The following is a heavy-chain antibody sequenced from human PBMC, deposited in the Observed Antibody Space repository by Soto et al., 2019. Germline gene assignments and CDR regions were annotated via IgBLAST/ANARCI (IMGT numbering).Heavy chain of an antibody. Sequence: EVQLVESGGGLVQPGGSLKLSCAASGFTFSGSAMHWVRQASGKGLEWVGRIRSKANSYATAYAASVKGRFTISRDDSKNTAYLQMNSLKTEDTAVYYCTSFSTYYGSGSYKFSPHDASFDYWGQGTLVTVSS. J-gene: IGHJ4*02. CDR3: TSFSTYYGSGSYKFSPHDASFDY. D-gene: IGHD3-10*01. CDR1: GFTFSGSA. CDR2: IRSKANSYAT. V-gene: IGHV3-73*02.